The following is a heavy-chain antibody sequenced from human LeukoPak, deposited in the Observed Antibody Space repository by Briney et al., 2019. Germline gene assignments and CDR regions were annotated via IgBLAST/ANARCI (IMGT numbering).Heavy chain of an antibody. CDR3: ARGALYGMDV. CDR2: MYYSGNT. V-gene: IGHV4-39*07. CDR1: GGSISSSTHC. Sequence: SETLSLTCTVSGGSISSSTHCWSWVRQPPGKGLEWIGCMYYSGNTYYSSSLKGRVTISLDTPKNQFSLRLNSVSAADTAVYYCARGALYGMDVWGQGTTVTVSS. J-gene: IGHJ6*02.